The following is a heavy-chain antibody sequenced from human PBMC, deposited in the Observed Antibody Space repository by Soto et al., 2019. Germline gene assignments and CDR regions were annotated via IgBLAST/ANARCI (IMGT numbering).Heavy chain of an antibody. CDR1: GYTFTGYY. D-gene: IGHD5-18*01. J-gene: IGHJ5*02. V-gene: IGHV1-2*02. Sequence: GASVKVSCKASGYTFTGYYMHWLRQAPGQGLEWMGWINPNSGGTNYAQKFQGRVTMTRDTSITTAYMELSRLRSDDTAVYYCARDSFKYSYGYGFDPWGQGTLVTVSS. CDR2: INPNSGGT. CDR3: ARDSFKYSYGYGFDP.